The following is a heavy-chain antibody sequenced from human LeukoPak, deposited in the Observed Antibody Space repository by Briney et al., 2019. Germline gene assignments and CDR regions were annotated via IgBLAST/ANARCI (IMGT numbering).Heavy chain of an antibody. D-gene: IGHD3-9*01. J-gene: IGHJ4*02. CDR2: INFNSGGT. CDR1: VYTFTDYY. V-gene: IGHV1-2*02. Sequence: ASVKVSCKASVYTFTDYYMHWVRQAPGQGLEWVGWINFNSGGTKYAQNFQGRVTMTRDTSISTAFMNLSGLTSDDTAVYYCATLSSVDPTYWGQGTLVTVSS. CDR3: ATLSSVDPTY.